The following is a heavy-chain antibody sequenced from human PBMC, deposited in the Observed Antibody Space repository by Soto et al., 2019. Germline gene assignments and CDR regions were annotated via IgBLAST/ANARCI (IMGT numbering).Heavy chain of an antibody. D-gene: IGHD3-3*01. CDR3: VRGTYYDFWSGYYRAGYYYGMDV. Sequence: SETLSLTCAVYGGSFSGYYWSWIRQPPGKGLEWIGEINHSGSTNYNPSLKSRVPISVDTSKNQFSPKLSSVTAADRAVYYCVRGTYYDFWSGYYRAGYYYGMDVWGQGTTVTVSS. V-gene: IGHV4-34*01. J-gene: IGHJ6*02. CDR2: INHSGST. CDR1: GGSFSGYY.